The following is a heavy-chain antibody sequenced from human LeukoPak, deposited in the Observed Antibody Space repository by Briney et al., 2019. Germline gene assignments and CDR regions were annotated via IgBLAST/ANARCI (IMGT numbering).Heavy chain of an antibody. CDR1: GGSISSYY. CDR3: ARDCLGSGYCY. Sequence: SETLSLTCTVSGGSISSYYWSWIRQPPGKGLEWIGYIYYSGSTNYNPSLKSRVTISADTSKNQFSLKLSSVTAADTAVYYCARDCLGSGYCYWGQGTLVTVSS. J-gene: IGHJ4*02. V-gene: IGHV4-59*01. D-gene: IGHD3-22*01. CDR2: IYYSGST.